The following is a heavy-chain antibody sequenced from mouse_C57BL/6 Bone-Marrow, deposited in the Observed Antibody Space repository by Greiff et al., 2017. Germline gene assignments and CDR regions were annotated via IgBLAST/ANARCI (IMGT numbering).Heavy chain of an antibody. J-gene: IGHJ2*01. CDR3: ARDYSNPDY. Sequence: VQLQQSGAELARPGASVKLSCKASGYTFTSYGISWVKQRTGQGLEWIGEIYPRSGNTSYNEKFKGKATLPADKSSSTAYMELRSLTSEDSAVYFCARDYSNPDYWGQGTTLTVSS. V-gene: IGHV1-81*01. CDR2: IYPRSGNT. D-gene: IGHD2-5*01. CDR1: GYTFTSYG.